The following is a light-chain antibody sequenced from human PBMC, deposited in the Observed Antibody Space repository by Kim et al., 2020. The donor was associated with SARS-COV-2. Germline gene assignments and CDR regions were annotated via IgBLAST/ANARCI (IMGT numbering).Light chain of an antibody. CDR2: AAS. Sequence: SWSTGERATLSCWASQSVRSDLAWYQQKPGQPPRLLIYAASTRATGIPARFSGSGSGTEFTLTIGSLQSEDFAVYYCQQYYAWWTFGQGTKVDIK. CDR3: QQYYAWWT. V-gene: IGKV3-15*01. J-gene: IGKJ1*01. CDR1: QSVRSD.